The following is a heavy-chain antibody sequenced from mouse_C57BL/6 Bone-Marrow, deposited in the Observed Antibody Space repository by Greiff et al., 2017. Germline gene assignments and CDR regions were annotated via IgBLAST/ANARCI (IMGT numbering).Heavy chain of an antibody. CDR3: ASYCMDY. Sequence: EVQLVESGGGLVKPGGSLQLSCAASGFTFSDYGMHWVRQAPEKGLELVAYISSGSSTIYYADTVKGRFTISRDNAKNTLCLQVTSLGSEDTAMYYCASYCMDYWGQGTSVTVSS. J-gene: IGHJ4*01. CDR2: ISSGSSTI. D-gene: IGHD1-1*01. CDR1: GFTFSDYG. V-gene: IGHV5-17*01.